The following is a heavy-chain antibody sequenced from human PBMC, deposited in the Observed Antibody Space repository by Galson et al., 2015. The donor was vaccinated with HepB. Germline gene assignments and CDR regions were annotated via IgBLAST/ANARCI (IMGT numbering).Heavy chain of an antibody. CDR3: ARKRRPREACFDL. CDR1: GGSISSGGSS. D-gene: IGHD1-1*01. V-gene: IGHV4-30-2*01. J-gene: IGHJ2*01. Sequence: QLQESGSGLLKPSETLSLTCAVSGGSISSGGSSWGWIRRTPGKGLEWIGYKLHMGTTFYNPSLLGRVAISLDRNKNQFSLRLTSLTAADTALYFCARKRRPREACFDLWGRGALVTVSS. CDR2: KLHMGTT.